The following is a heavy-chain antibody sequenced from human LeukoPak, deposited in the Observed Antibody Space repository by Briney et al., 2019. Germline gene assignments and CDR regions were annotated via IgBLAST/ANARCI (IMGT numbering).Heavy chain of an antibody. CDR1: GFTFSSYG. J-gene: IGHJ5*02. Sequence: PGRSLRLSCAASGFTFSSYGMHWVRQAPGKGLEWVAVIWYDGSHKYYADSVKGRYTISRDNFKNTLYLQMNSLRAEDTAVYYCARRGPPTRRHIVVPAATRRQYNWFDPWGQGTLVTVSS. CDR2: IWYDGSHK. CDR3: ARRGPPTRRHIVVPAATRRQYNWFDP. D-gene: IGHD2-2*01. V-gene: IGHV3-33*01.